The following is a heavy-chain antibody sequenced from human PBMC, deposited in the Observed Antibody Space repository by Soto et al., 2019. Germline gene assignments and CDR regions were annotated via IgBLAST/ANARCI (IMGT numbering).Heavy chain of an antibody. Sequence: QLPLVQSGAQVTKPGASVKVSCRISGPTFITYFIHWVRQAPGQGLEWMGWIDPKSGGTTYEQKFRGRVTMTRDTAINTAYMDLNRLTSDDTAMYYCARVSVDVPEWGQGTLMTVSS. J-gene: IGHJ4*02. V-gene: IGHV1-2*02. CDR2: IDPKSGGT. D-gene: IGHD5-12*01. CDR3: ARVSVDVPE. CDR1: GPTFITYF.